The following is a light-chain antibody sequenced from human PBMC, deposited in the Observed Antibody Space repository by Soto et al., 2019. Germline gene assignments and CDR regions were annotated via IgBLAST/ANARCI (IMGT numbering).Light chain of an antibody. CDR1: QSVSSN. V-gene: IGKV3-15*01. J-gene: IGKJ1*01. Sequence: EIVMTQSPATLSVSPGERATLSCRASQSVSSNLAWYQQKRGQAPRLLIYGASTRATGTPARFSGSGSGTEFTLTISSLQSEDFAVYYCQQFNNWPWTFGRGTKVEIK. CDR3: QQFNNWPWT. CDR2: GAS.